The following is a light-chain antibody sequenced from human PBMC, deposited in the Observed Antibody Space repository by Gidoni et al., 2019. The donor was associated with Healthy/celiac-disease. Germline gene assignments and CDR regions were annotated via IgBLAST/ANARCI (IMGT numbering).Light chain of an antibody. CDR2: DAS. J-gene: IGKJ5*01. V-gene: IGKV1-33*01. Sequence: DIQMSQSPSSMSASVGDRATITCQASQDISNYLNWYQQKPVKAPMLLIYDASNLETGVPSRFSGSGSGTDFTFTISSLQPEDIATYYCQQYDNLPITFGQGTRLEIK. CDR1: QDISNY. CDR3: QQYDNLPIT.